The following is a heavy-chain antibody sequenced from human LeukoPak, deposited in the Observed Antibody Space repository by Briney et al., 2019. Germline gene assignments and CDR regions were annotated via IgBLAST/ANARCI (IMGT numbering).Heavy chain of an antibody. CDR2: INSNRGST. CDR3: ARDGYGDYLEYFDS. CDR1: GYTFTVYY. D-gene: IGHD4-17*01. Sequence: SVKVSCKASGYTFTVYYMHWVRHAPGQGLEWMVWINSNRGSTKYAQKFQGGVTVTRDTSISTAYMELSRLRSDDTAVYYCARDGYGDYLEYFDSWGQGTLVTVSS. J-gene: IGHJ4*02. V-gene: IGHV1-2*02.